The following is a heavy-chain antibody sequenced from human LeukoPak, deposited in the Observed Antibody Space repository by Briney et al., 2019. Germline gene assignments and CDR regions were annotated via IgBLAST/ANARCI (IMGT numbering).Heavy chain of an antibody. J-gene: IGHJ4*02. CDR1: GYTFTGYY. V-gene: IGHV1-2*02. CDR3: ARGPDFGQLGTIDIVVVPAAISFICDY. Sequence: ASVKLSCMASGYTFTGYYMHWVRQAPGQGLEWMGWINPNSGGTNYAQKFEGRVTMTRDTSISTAYMELSRLRSDDTAVYYCARGPDFGQLGTIDIVVVPAAISFICDYWGQGTLVTVSS. D-gene: IGHD2-2*02. CDR2: INPNSGGT.